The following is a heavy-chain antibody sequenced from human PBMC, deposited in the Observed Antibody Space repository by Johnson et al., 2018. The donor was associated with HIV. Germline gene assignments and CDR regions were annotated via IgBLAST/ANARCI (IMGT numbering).Heavy chain of an antibody. CDR1: GFKLYEYD. Sequence: VQLVESGGDVVRPGGSLRISCVASGFKLYEYDVSWVRQVPGKGLEWVSGINWSGGGTAYADSVKGRFTVSSDNAKNSLYLQMNSLRAEETALYYCARAMYYYDTSGYLIRPRAFDIWGQGTVVTVSS. CDR2: INWSGGGT. CDR3: ARAMYYYDTSGYLIRPRAFDI. V-gene: IGHV3-20*04. J-gene: IGHJ3*02. D-gene: IGHD3-22*01.